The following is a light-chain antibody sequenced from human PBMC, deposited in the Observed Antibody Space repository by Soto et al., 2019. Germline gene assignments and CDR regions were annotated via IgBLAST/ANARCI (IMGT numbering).Light chain of an antibody. Sequence: DIQMTQSPPSLSASVGDRVTIPCRASQSISRHLNWYHQKPGKAPKLLIYGASSLQSGVPSRISGSGSGTDFTLTISSLQPEDFATYYCQQTYSAPLTFGGGTKVDIK. J-gene: IGKJ4*01. V-gene: IGKV1-39*01. CDR3: QQTYSAPLT. CDR1: QSISRH. CDR2: GAS.